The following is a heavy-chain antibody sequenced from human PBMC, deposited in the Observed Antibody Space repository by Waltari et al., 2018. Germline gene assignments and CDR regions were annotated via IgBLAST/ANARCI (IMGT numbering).Heavy chain of an antibody. CDR1: GFPFSSYA. CDR3: AKESGEWRYYFDY. J-gene: IGHJ4*02. D-gene: IGHD1-1*01. CDR2: ISGSGGST. V-gene: IGHV3-23*01. Sequence: EVQLLESGGGLVQPGGSLGLSCAASGFPFSSYAMSWVRQAPGKGLEWVSAISGSGGSTYYADSVKGRFTISRDNSKNTLYLQMNSLRAEDTAVYYCAKESGEWRYYFDYWGQGTLVTVSS.